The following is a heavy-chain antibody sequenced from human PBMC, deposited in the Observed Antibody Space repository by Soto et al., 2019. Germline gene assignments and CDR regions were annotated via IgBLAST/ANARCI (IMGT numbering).Heavy chain of an antibody. D-gene: IGHD4-4*01. Sequence: SVKVSCKASGGTFSSYAISWVRQAPGQGLERMGGIIPIFGTANYAQKFQGRVTITADKSTSTAYMELSSLRSEDTAVYYCARSQGSNYGYYYYGMDVWGQGTTVTVSS. CDR3: ARSQGSNYGYYYYGMDV. J-gene: IGHJ6*02. CDR1: GGTFSSYA. CDR2: IIPIFGTA. V-gene: IGHV1-69*06.